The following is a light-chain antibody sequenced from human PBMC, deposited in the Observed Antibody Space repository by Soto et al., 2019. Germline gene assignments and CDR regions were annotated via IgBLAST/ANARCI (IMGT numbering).Light chain of an antibody. J-gene: IGLJ2*01. CDR1: NIGSKS. CDR3: QVWDSSSDHRCV. Sequence: SYELTQPHSVSVAPGKTARITCGGNNIGSKSVHWYQQKPGQAPVLVIYYDSDRPSGIPERFSGSNSGNTATLTISRVEAGYEADYYCQVWDSSSDHRCVFGGGTQLTVL. CDR2: YDS. V-gene: IGLV3-21*04.